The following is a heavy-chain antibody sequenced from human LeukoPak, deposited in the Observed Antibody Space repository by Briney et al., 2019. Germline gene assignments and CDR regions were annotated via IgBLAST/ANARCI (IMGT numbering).Heavy chain of an antibody. Sequence: SETLSLTCAVYGGSFSGYYWSWIRQPPGKGLEWIGEINHSGSTNYNPSLKSRVTISVDTSKNQFSLKLSSVTAADTAVYYCARGPNCSGGSCYSDYWGQGTLVTAS. D-gene: IGHD2-15*01. V-gene: IGHV4-34*01. CDR3: ARGPNCSGGSCYSDY. CDR1: GGSFSGYY. J-gene: IGHJ4*02. CDR2: INHSGST.